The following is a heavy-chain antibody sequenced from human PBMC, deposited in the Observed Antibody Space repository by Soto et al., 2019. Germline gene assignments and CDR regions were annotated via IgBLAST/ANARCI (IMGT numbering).Heavy chain of an antibody. D-gene: IGHD6-19*01. J-gene: IGHJ6*01. Sequence: PGGSLRLSCAASGFTFSSSRMYRVRQAPDKGLEWVAVIWYDGSNKYYADSVKGRFTISRDNSKNTLYLQMNSLRAEDTAVYYCAREVGSGWDGGMDICGEGTMVT. CDR1: GFTFSSSR. CDR2: IWYDGSNK. V-gene: IGHV3-33*01. CDR3: AREVGSGWDGGMDI.